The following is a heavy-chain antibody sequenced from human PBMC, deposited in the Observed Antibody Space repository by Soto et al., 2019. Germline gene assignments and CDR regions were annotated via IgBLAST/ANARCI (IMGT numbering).Heavy chain of an antibody. D-gene: IGHD3-9*01. Sequence: QVQLVQSGAEVKKPGSSVKVSCKASGGTFSSYAISWVRQAPGQGLEWMGGIIPIFGTANYAQKFQGRVTITADESTSTADMELSRLRSEDTAVYYCASHDDILTGYPQTYYYYGMDVWGQGTTVTVSS. J-gene: IGHJ6*02. CDR1: GGTFSSYA. CDR2: IIPIFGTA. CDR3: ASHDDILTGYPQTYYYYGMDV. V-gene: IGHV1-69*01.